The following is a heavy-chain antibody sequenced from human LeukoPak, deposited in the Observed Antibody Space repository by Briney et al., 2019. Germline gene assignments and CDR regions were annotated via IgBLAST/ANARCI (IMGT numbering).Heavy chain of an antibody. CDR2: IYPGDSDT. CDR1: GYSFTSYW. J-gene: IGHJ6*03. D-gene: IGHD3-10*01. CDR3: ARQRSDYYASGSRRYYYYYMDV. V-gene: IGHV5-51*01. Sequence: GESLKISCKGSGYSFTSYWIGRVRQMPGKGLEWMGIIYPGDSDTRYSPSFQGQVTISADKSISTAYLQWSSLKASDTAMYYCARQRSDYYASGSRRYYYYYMDVWGKGTTVTVSS.